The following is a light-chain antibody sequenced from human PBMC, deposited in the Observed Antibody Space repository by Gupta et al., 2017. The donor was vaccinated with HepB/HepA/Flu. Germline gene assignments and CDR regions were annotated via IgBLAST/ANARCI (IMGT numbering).Light chain of an antibody. CDR2: LSS. CDR3: MQALQTPIT. Sequence: DIVLTQSPLSLPVTPGEPASISCRSSQSLLYSNGDNFLAWYLQKPGQSPQPLVYLSSYRASGVPDRFSGSGSGTKFTLKINRVEAEDVGVYYCMQALQTPITFGQGTRLEIK. CDR1: QSLLYSNGDNF. J-gene: IGKJ5*01. V-gene: IGKV2-28*01.